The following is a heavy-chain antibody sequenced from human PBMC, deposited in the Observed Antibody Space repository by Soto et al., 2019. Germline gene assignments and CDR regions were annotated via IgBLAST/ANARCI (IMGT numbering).Heavy chain of an antibody. J-gene: IGHJ4*02. CDR2: IYYRGST. CDR3: ARVKFYYSSGYSGTDFDY. Sequence: QVQLQESGPGLVKPSQTLSLTCTVSGGSISSGDYYWSWIRQPPGKGLEWIGYIYYRGSTYYNPSLKSRDTISVDTSNITLAMKLSSVTAADTTVYYCARVKFYYSSGYSGTDFDYWGQGTLVTVSS. D-gene: IGHD3-22*01. CDR1: GGSISSGDYY. V-gene: IGHV4-30-4*01.